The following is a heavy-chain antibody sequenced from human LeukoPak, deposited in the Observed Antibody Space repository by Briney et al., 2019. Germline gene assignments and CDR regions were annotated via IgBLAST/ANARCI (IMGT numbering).Heavy chain of an antibody. V-gene: IGHV3-66*04. CDR1: GFTVSSNY. Sequence: GGSLRLSCAASGFTVSSNYMSWVRQAPGKGLEWVSVIYSGGGTYYADSVKGRFTISRDNSKNTLYLQMNSLRAEDTAVYYCARLANRAYFDYWGQGTLVTVSS. CDR2: IYSGGGT. J-gene: IGHJ4*02. CDR3: ARLANRAYFDY.